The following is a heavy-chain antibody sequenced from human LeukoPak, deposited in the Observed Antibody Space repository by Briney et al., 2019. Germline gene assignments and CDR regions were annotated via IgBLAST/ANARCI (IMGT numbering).Heavy chain of an antibody. V-gene: IGHV4-39*07. CDR1: GGSISSSSYY. CDR3: ARALMLLDFDY. J-gene: IGHJ4*02. Sequence: SETLSLTCTVSGGSISSSSYYWGWIRQPPGKGLEWIGSIYYSGSTYYNPSLKSRVTISVDTSKNQFSLKLSSVTAADTAVYYCARALMLLDFDYWGQGTLVTVSS. CDR2: IYYSGST. D-gene: IGHD3-16*01.